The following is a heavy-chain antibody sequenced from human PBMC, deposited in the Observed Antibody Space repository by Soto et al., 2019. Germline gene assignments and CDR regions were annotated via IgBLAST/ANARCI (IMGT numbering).Heavy chain of an antibody. CDR2: INPSGGST. D-gene: IGHD1-7*01. CDR1: GYTFTSYY. CDR3: ASETGTTLGGNWFDP. V-gene: IGHV1-46*03. J-gene: IGHJ5*02. Sequence: ASVKVSCKASGYTFTSYYMHWVRQAPGQGLEWMGIINPSGGSTSYAQKFQGRVTMTRDTSTSTVYMELSSLRSEDTAVYYCASETGTTLGGNWFDPWGQGTLVTVSS.